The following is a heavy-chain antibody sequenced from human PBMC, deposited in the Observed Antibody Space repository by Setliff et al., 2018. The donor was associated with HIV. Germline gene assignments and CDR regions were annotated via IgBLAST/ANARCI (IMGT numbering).Heavy chain of an antibody. D-gene: IGHD2-2*01. CDR1: GFTFSSYW. CDR2: IKQDGSEK. CDR3: ASHFGYCSSTSCEGY. V-gene: IGHV3-7*05. Sequence: GGSLRLSRAASGFTFSSYWMSWVRQAPGKGLEWVANIKQDGSEKYYVDSVKGRFTISRDNAKNSLYLQMNSLRAEDTAVYYCASHFGYCSSTSCEGYWGQGALVTVSS. J-gene: IGHJ4*02.